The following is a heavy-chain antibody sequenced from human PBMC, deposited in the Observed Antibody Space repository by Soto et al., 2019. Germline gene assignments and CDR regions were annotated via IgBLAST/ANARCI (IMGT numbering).Heavy chain of an antibody. J-gene: IGHJ4*02. V-gene: IGHV4-34*01. CDR2: INHSGST. CDR3: ARNATGTTSGTEY. D-gene: IGHD1-1*01. CDR1: GGSFSGYY. Sequence: QVQLQQWGAGLLKTSETLSLTCAVYGGSFSGYYWSWIRQPPGKGLEWIGEINHSGSTNYNSALKRRVTISVDTCKKRFSLKLSSVTAADPAVYYCARNATGTTSGTEYWGQGTLVTVS.